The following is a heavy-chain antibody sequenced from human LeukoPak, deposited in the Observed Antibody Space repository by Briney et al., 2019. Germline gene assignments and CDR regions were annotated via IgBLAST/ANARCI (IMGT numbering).Heavy chain of an antibody. V-gene: IGHV3-21*01. J-gene: IGHJ4*02. CDR3: ARDGNPTQPRYTLFDY. CDR1: GFTFSSHG. D-gene: IGHD5-18*01. CDR2: ISSSSSYI. Sequence: PGGSLRLSCAASGFTFSSHGMNWVRQAPGKGLEWVSSISSSSSYIYYADSVKGRFTISRDNAKNSLYLQMNSLRAEDTAVYYCARDGNPTQPRYTLFDYWGQGTLVTVSS.